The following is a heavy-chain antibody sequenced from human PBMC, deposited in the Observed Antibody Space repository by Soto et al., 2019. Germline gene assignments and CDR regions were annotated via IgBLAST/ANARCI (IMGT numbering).Heavy chain of an antibody. CDR1: GFTFSSYA. D-gene: IGHD1-20*01. CDR2: ISGSGGST. V-gene: IGHV3-23*01. J-gene: IGHJ4*02. Sequence: EVQLLESGGGLVQPVGSLRLSCAASGFTFSSYAMSWVRQAPGKGLEWVSAISGSGGSTYYADSVKGRFTISRDNSKTTLYLQMNSLRAEDTAVYYCATQGGYNWIPTDPFDYWGQGTLVTVSS. CDR3: ATQGGYNWIPTDPFDY.